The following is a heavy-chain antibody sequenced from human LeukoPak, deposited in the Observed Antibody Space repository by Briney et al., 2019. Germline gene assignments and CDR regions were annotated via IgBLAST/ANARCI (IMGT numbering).Heavy chain of an antibody. Sequence: GGSLRLSCAASGFTVSSNYMSWVRQAPGKGLEWVSIIYSGGSTYYADSVKGRFTISRDNSKNTLYLQMNSLRAEDTAVYYCAREGVVVITYYYFDYWGQGTLVTVSS. CDR1: GFTVSSNY. J-gene: IGHJ4*02. D-gene: IGHD3-22*01. CDR3: AREGVVVITYYYFDY. CDR2: IYSGGST. V-gene: IGHV3-53*05.